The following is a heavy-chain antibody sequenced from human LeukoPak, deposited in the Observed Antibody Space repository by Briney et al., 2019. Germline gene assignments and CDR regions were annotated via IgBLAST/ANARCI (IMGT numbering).Heavy chain of an antibody. CDR2: ISSSSNTI. J-gene: IGHJ4*02. V-gene: IGHV3-48*01. D-gene: IGHD2-2*01. CDR1: GFTFNSYS. CDR3: APGYCTSTNCPHYFEH. Sequence: PGGSLRLSCAASGFTFNSYSMNWVRQAPGKGLEWVSYISSSSNTIYYAGSVKGRFTISRDNAKNSLYLQLNSLRVEDTAVYYCAPGYCTSTNCPHYFEHWGQGTLVTVSS.